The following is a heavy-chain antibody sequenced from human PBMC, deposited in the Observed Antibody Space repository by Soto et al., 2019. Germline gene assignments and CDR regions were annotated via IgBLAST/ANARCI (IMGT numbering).Heavy chain of an antibody. CDR2: IVVGSGNT. Sequence: GASVKVSCKASGFTFTSSAVQWVRQARGQRLEWIGWIVVGSGNTNYAQKFQERVTITRDMSTSTAYMELSSLRSEDTAVYYCAAPNDTPYYYYGMDVWGQGTTVTVSS. CDR1: GFTFTSSA. V-gene: IGHV1-58*01. D-gene: IGHD2-8*01. CDR3: AAPNDTPYYYYGMDV. J-gene: IGHJ6*02.